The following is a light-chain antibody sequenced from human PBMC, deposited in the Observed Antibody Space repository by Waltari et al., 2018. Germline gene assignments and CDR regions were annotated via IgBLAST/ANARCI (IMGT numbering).Light chain of an antibody. CDR3: SSYAGITNWV. CDR2: EVS. CDR1: TRHVGGSNS. J-gene: IGLJ3*02. Sequence: QSALTQPPSASGSPGQSVNISCTGTTRHVGGSNSVPRYQQYPGNAPELILYEVSRRPSGVPDRFSGSKSGNTASLTVSGLQAEDEADYYCSSYAGITNWVFGGGTKLTVL. V-gene: IGLV2-8*01.